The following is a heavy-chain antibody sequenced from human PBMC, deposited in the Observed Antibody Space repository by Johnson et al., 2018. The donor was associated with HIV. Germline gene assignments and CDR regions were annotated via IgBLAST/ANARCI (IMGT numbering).Heavy chain of an antibody. CDR1: GFTVSSNY. J-gene: IGHJ3*02. D-gene: IGHD4-23*01. CDR3: ARRTVVTPGAFDI. Sequence: QMLLVESGGGLVQPGGSLRLSCAASGFTVSSNYMSWVRQAPGKGLEWVSYISSSGSTIYYADSVKGRFTISRDNAKNSLYLQMNSLRAEDTAVYYCARRTVVTPGAFDIWGQGTMVTVSS. CDR2: ISSSGSTI. V-gene: IGHV3-11*04.